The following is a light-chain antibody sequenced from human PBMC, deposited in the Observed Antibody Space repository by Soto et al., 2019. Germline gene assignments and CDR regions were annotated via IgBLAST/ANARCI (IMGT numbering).Light chain of an antibody. Sequence: QSALTQPPSASGSPGQSVTISCTGTSSDVGGYNYVSWYQQHPGKAPKLMIYEVSKRPSGVPDRFSGSKSGNTASLTVSGLQAEDEAAYYCSSYAGSNNLGVFGGGTKGTVL. CDR2: EVS. V-gene: IGLV2-8*01. CDR3: SSYAGSNNLGV. CDR1: SSDVGGYNY. J-gene: IGLJ2*01.